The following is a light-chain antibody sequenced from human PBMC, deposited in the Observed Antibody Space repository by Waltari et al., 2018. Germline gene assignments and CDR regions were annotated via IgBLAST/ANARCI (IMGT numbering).Light chain of an antibody. CDR1: RDIGLY. V-gene: IGKV1-16*01. CDR2: TAS. Sequence: DVQMTQSPSSLSASVGDRVTITCRASRDIGLYLAWFQQKPGKAPRSLISTASSLQSGAPSTFSGSGSGTEFTLTISSLQPEDFATYYCLQYYSYPATFGPGTKVDF. J-gene: IGKJ3*01. CDR3: LQYYSYPAT.